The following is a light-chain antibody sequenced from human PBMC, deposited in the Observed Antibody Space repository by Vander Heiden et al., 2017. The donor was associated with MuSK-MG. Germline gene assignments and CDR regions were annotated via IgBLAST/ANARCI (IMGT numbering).Light chain of an antibody. J-gene: IGLJ2*01. CDR3: QVWDSSSEQVV. CDR2: DDR. V-gene: IGLV3-21*02. CDR1: NIGAKS. Sequence: SYVLAQPPSVSVAPGQTARISCGGVNIGAKSVHWYQQKPGQAPVLVIYDDRDRPSGIPERFSGSNSGNTATLTVSRVEAGDEADYYCQVWDSSSEQVVFGGGTKLTVL.